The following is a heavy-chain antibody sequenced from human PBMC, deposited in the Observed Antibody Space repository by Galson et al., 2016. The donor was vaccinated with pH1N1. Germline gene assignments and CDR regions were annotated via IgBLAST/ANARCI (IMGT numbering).Heavy chain of an antibody. Sequence: TLSLTCTVSGGSSSSGGYFWTWIRQHPGKGLQWIGYIHYDGRNNYNPSLKSRVSISLDTSENQFSLELRSVTAADTAVYYCATIPTEYQKPFGWFDPWGQGTLVIVSS. J-gene: IGHJ5*02. CDR3: ATIPTEYQKPFGWFDP. D-gene: IGHD2-2*01. CDR2: IHYDGRN. V-gene: IGHV4-31*03. CDR1: GGSSSSGGYF.